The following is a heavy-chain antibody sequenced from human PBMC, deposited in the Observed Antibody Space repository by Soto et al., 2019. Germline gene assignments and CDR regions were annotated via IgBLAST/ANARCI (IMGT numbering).Heavy chain of an antibody. CDR2: IYYSGST. J-gene: IGHJ5*02. CDR3: ARAFSGHGWFDP. CDR1: GGSTSSYY. D-gene: IGHD2-15*01. V-gene: IGHV4-59*01. Sequence: KPSETLSLTCTVSGGSTSSYYWSWIRQPPGKGLEWIGYIYYSGSTNYNPSLKSRVTISVDTSKNQFSLKLSSVTAADTAVYYCARAFSGHGWFDPWGQGTLVTVSS.